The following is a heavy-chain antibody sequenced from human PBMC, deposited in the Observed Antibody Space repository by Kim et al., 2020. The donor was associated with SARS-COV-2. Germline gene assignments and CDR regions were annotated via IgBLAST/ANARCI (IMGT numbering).Heavy chain of an antibody. CDR3: ARAGRQWLFRPLFCYFDH. V-gene: IGHV4-34*01. CDR1: GGSFSGYY. J-gene: IGHJ4*02. CDR2: INHSGST. D-gene: IGHD6-19*01. Sequence: SETLSLTCAVYGGSFSGYYWSWIRQPPGKGPEWIWEINHSGSTNYNPSLKSRVTISVDTSKKQFSLKLSYFTGADTAVYLCARAGRQWLFRPLFCYFDHWGQGTVVTVSS.